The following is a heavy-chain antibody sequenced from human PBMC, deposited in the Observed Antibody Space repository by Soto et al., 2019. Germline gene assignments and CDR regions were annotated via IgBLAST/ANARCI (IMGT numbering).Heavy chain of an antibody. Sequence: GGSLRLSCAASGFTFSSYAMHWVRQAPGKGLEWAAVISYDGSNKYYADSVKGRFTISRDNSKNTLYVQMNSLRAEDTAVYYCASSRIGPYGNWFDPWGLGALVTVSS. V-gene: IGHV3-30*04. D-gene: IGHD2-8*01. CDR1: GFTFSSYA. CDR3: ASSRIGPYGNWFDP. J-gene: IGHJ5*02. CDR2: ISYDGSNK.